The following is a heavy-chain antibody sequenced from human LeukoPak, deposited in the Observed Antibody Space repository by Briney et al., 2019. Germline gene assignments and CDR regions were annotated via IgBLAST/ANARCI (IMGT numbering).Heavy chain of an antibody. CDR2: ISGSGGST. D-gene: IGHD6-6*01. J-gene: IGHJ3*02. CDR1: GFTFSSYA. V-gene: IGHV3-23*01. Sequence: PGGSLRLSCAASGFTFSSYAMSWVRQAPGKGLEWVSAISGSGGSTYYADSVKGRFTISRDNSKNTLYLQMNSLRAEDTAVYYCAKDPGRVAARPYAFDIWGQGTMVTVSS. CDR3: AKDPGRVAARPYAFDI.